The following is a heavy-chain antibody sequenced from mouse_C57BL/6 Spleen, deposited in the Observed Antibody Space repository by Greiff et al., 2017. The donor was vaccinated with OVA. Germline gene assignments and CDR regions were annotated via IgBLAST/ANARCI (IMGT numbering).Heavy chain of an antibody. CDR2: FYPGSGSI. J-gene: IGHJ3*01. CDR1: GYTFTEYS. D-gene: IGHD1-1*01. CDR3: ARLEEGSDYCCSSYWFAH. V-gene: IGHV1-62-2*01. Sequence: VKLMEPGAELVKPGASVKLSCKASGYTFTEYSIHWVKQRPGQGLEWIGWFYPGSGSIKYNEKFKDKATLTVDTSSSTAYMELSRLTSEASAVXFCARLEEGSDYCCSSYWFAHWGQGTLVTVSA.